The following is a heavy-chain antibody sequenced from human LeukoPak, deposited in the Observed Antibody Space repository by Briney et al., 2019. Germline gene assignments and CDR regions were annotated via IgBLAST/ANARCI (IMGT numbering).Heavy chain of an antibody. J-gene: IGHJ5*02. V-gene: IGHV1-2*02. D-gene: IGHD1-26*01. Sequence: ASVKVSCKASGYTFTGYYMHWVRQAPGQGLEWMVWINPNRGGTNYAQKFQGRVTMTRDTSISTAYMELSRLRSDDTAVYYCARDGGASGLDPWGQGTLVTVSS. CDR1: GYTFTGYY. CDR3: ARDGGASGLDP. CDR2: INPNRGGT.